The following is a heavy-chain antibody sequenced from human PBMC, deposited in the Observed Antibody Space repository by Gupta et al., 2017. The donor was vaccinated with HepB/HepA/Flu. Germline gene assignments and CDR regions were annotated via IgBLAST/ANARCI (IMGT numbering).Heavy chain of an antibody. Sequence: EMQLEVSGGCLAPPGVSLRLSCVASGFSRDHAMHWVRQAPGKGLEWVSGIYWNSDGADYADSVKGRFTISRDNTKNSLYLQMNNLRVDDTALYYCIKDIQPGGLDVWGQGTTVTVSS. CDR2: IYWNSDGA. V-gene: IGHV3-9*02. J-gene: IGHJ6*02. CDR3: IKDIQPGGLDV. CDR1: GFSRDHA.